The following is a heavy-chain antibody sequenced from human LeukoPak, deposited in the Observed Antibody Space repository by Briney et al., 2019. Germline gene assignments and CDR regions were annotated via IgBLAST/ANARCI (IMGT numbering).Heavy chain of an antibody. CDR2: ISYDASNK. J-gene: IGHJ6*03. Sequence: GGSLRLSCAASGFTFSSYAMHWVRQGPGKGLEWVAVISYDASNKYYADSVKGRFTISRDNSKNTLYLQMNSLRAEDTAVYYCARDGVGSSSWYGYYYYYYMDVWGKGTAVTVSS. V-gene: IGHV3-30-3*01. CDR3: ARDGVGSSSWYGYYYYYYMDV. CDR1: GFTFSSYA. D-gene: IGHD6-13*01.